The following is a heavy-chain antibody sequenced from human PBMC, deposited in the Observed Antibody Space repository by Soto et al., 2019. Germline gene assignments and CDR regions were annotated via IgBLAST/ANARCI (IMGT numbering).Heavy chain of an antibody. CDR1: GFTFKNSA. J-gene: IGHJ4*02. V-gene: IGHV4-34*01. Sequence: TGGSLRLSCAASGFTFKNSAMSWVRQAPGKGLEWIGEINHSGSTNYNPSLKSRVTISVDTSKNQFSLKLSSVTAADTAVYYCARCPTHYDFWSGYWYYFDYWGQGTLVTVS. CDR2: INHSGST. CDR3: ARCPTHYDFWSGYWYYFDY. D-gene: IGHD3-3*01.